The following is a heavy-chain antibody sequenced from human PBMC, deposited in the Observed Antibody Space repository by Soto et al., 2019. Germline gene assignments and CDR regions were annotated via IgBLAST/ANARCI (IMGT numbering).Heavy chain of an antibody. CDR3: AREMAGLGGEYDY. Sequence: QVQLVQSGAEVKNPGASVKVSCKTSGYTFTKYGVGWVRQAPGQGLEWMGWISGSRGNANYAEKVQGRITLTTDTSTSTAYIELRSLRSDDTAVYYCAREMAGLGGEYDYWGQGTVVTVSS. CDR2: ISGSRGNA. CDR1: GYTFTKYG. V-gene: IGHV1-18*01. D-gene: IGHD3-16*01. J-gene: IGHJ4*02.